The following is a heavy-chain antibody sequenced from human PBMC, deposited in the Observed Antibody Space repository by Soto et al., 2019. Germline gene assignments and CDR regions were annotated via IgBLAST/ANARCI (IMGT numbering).Heavy chain of an antibody. V-gene: IGHV1-2*02. CDR1: GYTFTGYH. CDR2: INPNSGGT. D-gene: IGHD1-1*01. J-gene: IGHJ5*02. Sequence: ASVKVSCKASGYTFTGYHMHWVRQAPGQGLEWMGWINPNSGGTNYAQKFQGRATMTRDTSISTAYMELSRLRSDDTAVYYCARDLSPAEENWNDAYNYFDPWGQGTLVTVSS. CDR3: ARDLSPAEENWNDAYNYFDP.